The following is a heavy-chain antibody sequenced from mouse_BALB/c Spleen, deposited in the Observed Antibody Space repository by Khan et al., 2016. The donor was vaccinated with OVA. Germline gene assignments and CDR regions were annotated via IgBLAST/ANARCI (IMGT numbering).Heavy chain of an antibody. CDR2: INPSNGYT. Sequence: QVQLQQSGAELARPGASVKMSCKASGYTFTSYTIHWIKERPGQGLEWIGNINPSNGYTNYNQQFKDKATLTTDKSSTTAYLQLSSLTSDDSAVYNCGRDGAYHRNDGWFAYWGQGTLVTVSA. J-gene: IGHJ3*01. CDR3: GRDGAYHRNDGWFAY. V-gene: IGHV1-4*01. CDR1: GYTFTSYT. D-gene: IGHD2-14*01.